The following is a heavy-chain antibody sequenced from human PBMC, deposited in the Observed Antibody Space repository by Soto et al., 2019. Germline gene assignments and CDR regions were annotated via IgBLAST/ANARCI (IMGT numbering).Heavy chain of an antibody. D-gene: IGHD6-13*01. V-gene: IGHV3-21*01. CDR3: ARDWAAALDY. J-gene: IGHJ4*02. CDR1: GFIFSYYT. Sequence: GGSLRLSCAASGFIFSYYTMNWVRQAPGKGLEWVSSISGSRGYIYYGDSVKGRFTISRDNAKNSLVLQMNNLRAEDTAVYYCARDWAAALDYWGPGTLVTAPQ. CDR2: ISGSRGYI.